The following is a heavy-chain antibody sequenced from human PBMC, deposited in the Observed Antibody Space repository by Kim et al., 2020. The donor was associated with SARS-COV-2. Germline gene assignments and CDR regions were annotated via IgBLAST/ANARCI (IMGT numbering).Heavy chain of an antibody. CDR3: ARVGVQQLVPDTYYFDY. CDR2: IYYSGST. CDR1: GGSISSYY. Sequence: SETLSLTCTGSGGSISSYYWSWIRQPPGKGLEWIGYIYYSGSTNYNPSLKSRVTISVDTSKNQFSLKLSSVTAADTAVYYCARVGVQQLVPDTYYFDYWGQGTLVTVSS. V-gene: IGHV4-59*13. J-gene: IGHJ4*02. D-gene: IGHD6-13*01.